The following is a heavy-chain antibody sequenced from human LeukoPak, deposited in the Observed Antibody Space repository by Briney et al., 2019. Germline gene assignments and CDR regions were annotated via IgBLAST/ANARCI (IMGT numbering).Heavy chain of an antibody. CDR1: GFTFSSYG. Sequence: GRSLRLSCAASGFTFSSYGMHWVRQAPGKGLEWVAVIWYDENYKYYADSVKGRFTISRDNARNSLYLQMNGLRAEDTAIYYCARAEALKFRDFDYWGQGTLVTVSS. V-gene: IGHV3-33*01. CDR3: ARAEALKFRDFDY. CDR2: IWYDENYK. J-gene: IGHJ4*02.